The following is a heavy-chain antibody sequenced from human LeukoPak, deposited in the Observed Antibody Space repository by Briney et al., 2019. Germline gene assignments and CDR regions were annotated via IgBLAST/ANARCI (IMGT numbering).Heavy chain of an antibody. Sequence: SETLSLTCTVSGGSISSYYWSWIRQPAGKGLEWIGRVYTSGSTNYNPSLKSRVTMSVDTSKNQFSLKLSSVTAADTAVYYCARSYYDILTGYYSPFDYWGQGTLVTVSS. J-gene: IGHJ4*02. D-gene: IGHD3-9*01. CDR2: VYTSGST. V-gene: IGHV4-4*07. CDR3: ARSYYDILTGYYSPFDY. CDR1: GGSISSYY.